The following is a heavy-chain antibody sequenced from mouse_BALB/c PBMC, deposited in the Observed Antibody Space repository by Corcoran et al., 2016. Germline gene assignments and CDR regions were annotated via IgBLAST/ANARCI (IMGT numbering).Heavy chain of an antibody. Sequence: QIQLVQAGPELQKHGETAKISCTASVYTFTNYGKNWVKQAPGKGIRWMGWINTYTGEPTYADDFKVRFAFSLETSASTAYLQINNLKNEDTATYFCAREPRAMDYWGQGTSVTVS. V-gene: IGHV9-3-1*01. CDR2: INTYTGEP. J-gene: IGHJ4*01. CDR3: AREPRAMDY. CDR1: VYTFTNYG.